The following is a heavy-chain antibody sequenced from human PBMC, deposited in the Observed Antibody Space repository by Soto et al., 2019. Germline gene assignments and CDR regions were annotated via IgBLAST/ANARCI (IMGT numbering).Heavy chain of an antibody. Sequence: PSETLSLTYTVSGGSISSYYWSWIRQPPGKGLEWIGYIYYSGSTNYNPSLKSRVTISVDTSKNQFSLKLSSVTAADTAVYFCAREDDGGDRDYYGLDVWGQGTTVTVSS. CDR2: IYYSGST. J-gene: IGHJ6*02. CDR1: GGSISSYY. CDR3: AREDDGGDRDYYGLDV. V-gene: IGHV4-59*12. D-gene: IGHD2-21*02.